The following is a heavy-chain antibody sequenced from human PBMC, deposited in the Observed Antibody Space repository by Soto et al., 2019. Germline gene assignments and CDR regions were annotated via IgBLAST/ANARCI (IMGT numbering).Heavy chain of an antibody. CDR3: ARDYYRFNSGYGFSMDV. Sequence: GGSLRLSCAASGFTFSSYSMNWVRQAPGKGLEWVAVISYDGSYKYYADSVKGRFTISRDNSKNTLYLQMNSLRAEDTAVYYCARDYYRFNSGYGFSMDVWGQGTTVTVSS. CDR2: ISYDGSYK. J-gene: IGHJ6*02. D-gene: IGHD5-12*01. V-gene: IGHV3-30*03. CDR1: GFTFSSYS.